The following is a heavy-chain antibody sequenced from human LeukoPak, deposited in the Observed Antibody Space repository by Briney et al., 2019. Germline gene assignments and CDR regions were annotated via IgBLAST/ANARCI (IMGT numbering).Heavy chain of an antibody. J-gene: IGHJ4*02. Sequence: SETLSLTCTVSGGSISSYYWSWIRQPAGKGLGWIGRIYTRGSTNYNPSLKSRVTMSVDTSKNQFSLKLSSVTAADTAVYYCARSYDSSGYPLYLAYWGQGTLVTVSS. CDR3: ARSYDSSGYPLYLAY. D-gene: IGHD3-22*01. V-gene: IGHV4-4*07. CDR1: GGSISSYY. CDR2: IYTRGST.